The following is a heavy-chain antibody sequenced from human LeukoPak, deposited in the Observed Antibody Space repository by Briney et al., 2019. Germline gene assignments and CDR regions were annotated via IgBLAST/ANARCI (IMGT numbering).Heavy chain of an antibody. CDR2: IWYDGSNK. J-gene: IGHJ4*02. Sequence: GGSLRLSCAASGFTFSSYGMHWVRQAPGKGLEWVAVIWYDGSNKYYADSVKGRFTISRDNSKNTLYLQMNSLRAEDTAVYYCASPSGYDFRGIYYWGQGTLVTVSS. CDR1: GFTFSSYG. V-gene: IGHV3-33*01. D-gene: IGHD5-12*01. CDR3: ASPSGYDFRGIYY.